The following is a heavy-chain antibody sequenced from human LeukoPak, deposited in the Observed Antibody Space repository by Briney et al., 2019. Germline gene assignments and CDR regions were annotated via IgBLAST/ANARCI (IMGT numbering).Heavy chain of an antibody. Sequence: GGSVRLSCAASGFTFTTYWMTWVRQAPGKGLEWVANIKQDGSEKYYVDSVKGRFTISRDNAKNSLYLQMNSLRAEDTAVYYCARVRLGSLDYWGQGTLVTVSS. V-gene: IGHV3-7*05. CDR1: GFTFTTYW. CDR3: ARVRLGSLDY. J-gene: IGHJ4*02. CDR2: IKQDGSEK. D-gene: IGHD6-19*01.